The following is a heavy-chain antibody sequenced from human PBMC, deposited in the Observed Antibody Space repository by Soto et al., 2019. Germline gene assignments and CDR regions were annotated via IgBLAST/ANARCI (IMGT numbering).Heavy chain of an antibody. Sequence: ASVKVSCKASGYTFTSYYMPWVRQAPGQGLEWMGIINPSGGSTSYAQKFQGRVTMTRDTSTSTVYMELSSLRSEDTAVYYCARDQAYCGGDCYSTYSEAYGMDVWGQGTTVTVSS. CDR1: GYTFTSYY. CDR2: INPSGGST. CDR3: ARDQAYCGGDCYSTYSEAYGMDV. J-gene: IGHJ6*02. D-gene: IGHD2-21*02. V-gene: IGHV1-46*01.